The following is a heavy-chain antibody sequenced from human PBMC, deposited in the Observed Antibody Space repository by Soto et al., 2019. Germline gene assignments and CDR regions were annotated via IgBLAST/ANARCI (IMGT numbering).Heavy chain of an antibody. CDR3: ARDLTAAGTPPFDC. J-gene: IGHJ4*02. D-gene: IGHD6-13*01. CDR1: GFTFDDYA. V-gene: IGHV3-20*01. CDR2: INWNGGST. Sequence: TGGSLRLSCASSGFTFDDYAMSWVRQAPGKGLEWVSTINWNGGSTGYADSVKGRFTISRDNTKNSLYLQVNYLRAEDTALYHWARDLTAAGTPPFDCGGQGTLVTVPS.